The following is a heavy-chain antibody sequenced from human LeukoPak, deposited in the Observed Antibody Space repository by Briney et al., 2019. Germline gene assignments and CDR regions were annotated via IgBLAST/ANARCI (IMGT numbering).Heavy chain of an antibody. D-gene: IGHD3-16*02. Sequence: PGGSLRLSCAASGFTFSSYWMSWVRQAPGKGLGWVANIKQDGSEKYYVDSVKGRFTISRDNAKNSLYLQMNSLRAEDTAVYYCARDSVSYQDGGYLTLYYYYYYMDVWGKGTTVTISS. CDR2: IKQDGSEK. CDR3: ARDSVSYQDGGYLTLYYYYYYMDV. CDR1: GFTFSSYW. J-gene: IGHJ6*03. V-gene: IGHV3-7*01.